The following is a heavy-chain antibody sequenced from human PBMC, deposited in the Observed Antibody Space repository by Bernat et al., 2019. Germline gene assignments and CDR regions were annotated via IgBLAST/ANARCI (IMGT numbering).Heavy chain of an antibody. CDR2: INSDGSST. CDR3: ASTYSSGWAFDY. Sequence: EVQLVESGGGLVQPGGSLRLSCAASGFTFSSYWMHWVRQAPGKGLVWVSRINSDGSSTSYADSVKGRFTISRDKAKNTLYLQMNSLRAEDTAVYYCASTYSSGWAFDYWGQGTLVTVSS. V-gene: IGHV3-74*01. D-gene: IGHD6-19*01. CDR1: GFTFSSYW. J-gene: IGHJ4*02.